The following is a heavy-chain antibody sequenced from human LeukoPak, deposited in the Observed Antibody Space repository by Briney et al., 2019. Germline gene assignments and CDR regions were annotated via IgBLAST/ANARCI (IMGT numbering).Heavy chain of an antibody. CDR3: ARTERTARYSSSWYGVY. Sequence: GASVKVSCKASGYTFTSYGIGWVRQAPGQGLEWMGWISAYNGNTNYAQKLQGRVTMTTDTSTSTAYMELRSLRSDDTAVYYCARTERTARYSSSWYGVYWGQGTLVTVSS. CDR1: GYTFTSYG. J-gene: IGHJ4*02. CDR2: ISAYNGNT. V-gene: IGHV1-18*01. D-gene: IGHD6-13*01.